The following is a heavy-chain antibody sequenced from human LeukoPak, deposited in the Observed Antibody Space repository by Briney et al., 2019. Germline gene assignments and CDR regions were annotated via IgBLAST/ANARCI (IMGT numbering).Heavy chain of an antibody. V-gene: IGHV3-49*04. CDR2: IRSKAYGGTT. Sequence: GRSLRLSCTASGFTFGDYAMSWVRQAPGKGLEWVGFIRSKAYGGTTKYAASVKGRFTISRDDSKSIAYLQMNSLKTEDTAVYYCSRAGYELDFDYWGQGTLVTVSS. CDR3: SRAGYELDFDY. D-gene: IGHD5-12*01. CDR1: GFTFGDYA. J-gene: IGHJ4*02.